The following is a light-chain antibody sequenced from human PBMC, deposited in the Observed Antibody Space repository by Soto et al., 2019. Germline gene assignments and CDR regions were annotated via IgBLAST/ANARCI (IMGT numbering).Light chain of an antibody. CDR1: QSVSNNY. Sequence: EIVLPPSPGTLSLSPCSISQLYLLASQSVSNNYLAWYQQKPGQAPRLLIYGASNRATGIPDRFSGSGSGTDFTLTISRLEPEDFAVYYCQQYGSSGKFGQGNKGDIK. CDR2: GAS. V-gene: IGKV3-20*01. J-gene: IGKJ1*01. CDR3: QQYGSSGK.